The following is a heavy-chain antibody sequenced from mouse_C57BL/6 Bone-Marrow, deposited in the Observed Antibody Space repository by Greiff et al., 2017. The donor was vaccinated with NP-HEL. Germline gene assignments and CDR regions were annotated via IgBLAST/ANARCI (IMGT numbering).Heavy chain of an antibody. J-gene: IGHJ3*01. CDR2: IYPGDGDT. Sequence: QVQLQQSGPELVKPGASVKISCKASGYAFSSSWMNWVKQRPGKGLEWIGRIYPGDGDTNYNGKFKGKATLTADKSSSTAYMQLSSLTSEDSAVYFCAREAHYYGSSTFAYWGQGTLVTVSA. CDR1: GYAFSSSW. D-gene: IGHD1-1*01. CDR3: AREAHYYGSSTFAY. V-gene: IGHV1-82*01.